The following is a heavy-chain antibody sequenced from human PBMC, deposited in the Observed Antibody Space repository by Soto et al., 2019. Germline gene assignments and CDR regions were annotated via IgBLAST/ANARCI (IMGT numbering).Heavy chain of an antibody. D-gene: IGHD5-18*01. V-gene: IGHV4-59*08. CDR3: ASGINLHLWSDGGYFDY. J-gene: IGHJ4*02. CDR2: VFQSEST. CDR1: GGSVSSDF. Sequence: SETLSLTCSVSGGSVSSDFWSWIRKPPGKGLEWIGYVFQSESTNYSPSLKSRVTISVSTSKNQFSLHLNSVTAADTAIYYCASGINLHLWSDGGYFDYWGQGTLVTVSS.